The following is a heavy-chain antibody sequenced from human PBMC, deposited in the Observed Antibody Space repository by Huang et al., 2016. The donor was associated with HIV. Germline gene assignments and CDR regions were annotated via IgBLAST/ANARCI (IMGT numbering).Heavy chain of an antibody. CDR2: INQRGKT. V-gene: IGHV4-34*02. D-gene: IGHD1-26*01. CDR3: AREVAGPSGFGVFYFDL. J-gene: IGHJ5*02. CDR1: GVPINSNY. Sequence: QVRLEQWGAGLVRPSGTLSLTCAIYGVPINSNYWNWVRQSPGGGVEWFGEINQRGKTNFKPSLQSRVSVSLDTSKNQLSLTMTSVTVADTAVYYCAREVAGPSGFGVFYFDLWDQGTPVAVS.